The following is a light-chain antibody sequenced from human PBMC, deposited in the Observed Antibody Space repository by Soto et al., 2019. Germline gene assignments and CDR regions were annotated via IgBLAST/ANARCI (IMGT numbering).Light chain of an antibody. Sequence: EIVLTQSPGTLSLSPGERATLSCRASQSVSSGFLAWYQQKPGQAPRLLIYGASNRATGSPDRFSGSGSGTDFTITISRLEPEDFAMYYCQQRGSSPLTFGGGTKVEIK. CDR2: GAS. CDR3: QQRGSSPLT. CDR1: QSVSSGF. J-gene: IGKJ4*01. V-gene: IGKV3-20*01.